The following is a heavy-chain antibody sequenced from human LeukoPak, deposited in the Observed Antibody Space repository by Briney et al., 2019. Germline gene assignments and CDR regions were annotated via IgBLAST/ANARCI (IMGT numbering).Heavy chain of an antibody. J-gene: IGHJ4*02. V-gene: IGHV3-9*01. Sequence: PGGSLRLSCAASGFTFDDYAMHWVRQAPGKGLDWVSGISWNSGSIAYADSVKGRFTISRDNAKNSLYLQMNSLRAEDTALYYCAKDSLFLSDWYNAVFDYWGQGTLVTVSS. CDR3: AKDSLFLSDWYNAVFDY. CDR2: ISWNSGSI. D-gene: IGHD6-19*01. CDR1: GFTFDDYA.